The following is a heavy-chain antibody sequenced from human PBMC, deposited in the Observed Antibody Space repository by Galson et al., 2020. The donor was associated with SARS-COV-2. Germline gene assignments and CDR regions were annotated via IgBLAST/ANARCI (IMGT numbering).Heavy chain of an antibody. J-gene: IGHJ3*02. V-gene: IGHV3-21*01. D-gene: IGHD3-22*01. CDR3: ARDRSIAYYYDSSDAFDI. CDR2: ISSSSSYI. Sequence: NSGGSLRLSCAASGFTFSSYSMNWVRQAPGKGLEWVSSISSSSSYIYYADSVKGRFTISRDNAKNSLYLQMNSLRAEDTAVYYCARDRSIAYYYDSSDAFDIWGQGTMVTVSS. CDR1: GFTFSSYS.